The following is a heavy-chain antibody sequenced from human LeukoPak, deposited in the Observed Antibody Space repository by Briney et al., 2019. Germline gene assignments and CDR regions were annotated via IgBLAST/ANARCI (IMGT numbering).Heavy chain of an antibody. CDR1: GGTFSSYA. J-gene: IGHJ6*03. CDR3: ARARRYYGSGSWFYYYMDV. Sequence: SVKVSCKASGGTFSSYAISWVRQAPGQGLEWMGGIIPIFGRANYAQKFQGRVTITTDESTSTAYMELSSLRSEDTAVYYCARARRYYGSGSWFYYYMDVWGKGTTVTVSS. V-gene: IGHV1-69*05. D-gene: IGHD3-10*01. CDR2: IIPIFGRA.